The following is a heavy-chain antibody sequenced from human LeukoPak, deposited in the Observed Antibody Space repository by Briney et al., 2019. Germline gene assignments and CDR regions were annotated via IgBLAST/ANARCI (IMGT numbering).Heavy chain of an antibody. V-gene: IGHV1-24*01. Sequence: ASVKVSCKVSGYTLTELSMHWVRQAPGKGLEWMGGFDPEDGETIYAQKFQGRVTMTEDTSTDTAYMELSSLRSEDTAVYYCATDADSNYEGVFGMDVWGQGTTVTVSS. D-gene: IGHD4-11*01. CDR1: GYTLTELS. CDR3: ATDADSNYEGVFGMDV. CDR2: FDPEDGET. J-gene: IGHJ6*02.